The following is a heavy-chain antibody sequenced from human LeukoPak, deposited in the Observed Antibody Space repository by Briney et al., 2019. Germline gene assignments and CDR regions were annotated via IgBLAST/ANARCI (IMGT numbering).Heavy chain of an antibody. V-gene: IGHV1-18*01. CDR1: GYTFTSYG. Sequence: ASVKVSCKASGYTFTSYGISWVREAPGQGLEWIGWISAYDGNTNYAQKLQGRVTMTTDTSTSTAYMELRSLRSDDTVVYYCARGRLLWFGEFREPYYFDYWGQGTLVTVSS. CDR2: ISAYDGNT. D-gene: IGHD3-10*01. J-gene: IGHJ4*02. CDR3: ARGRLLWFGEFREPYYFDY.